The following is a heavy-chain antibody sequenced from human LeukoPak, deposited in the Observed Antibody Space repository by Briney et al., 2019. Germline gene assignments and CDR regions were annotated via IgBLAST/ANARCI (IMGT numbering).Heavy chain of an antibody. CDR2: ISSSGSTI. CDR3: ARESYYDSSGYYGHGDY. Sequence: GGSLRLSCAASGFTFSDYYVSWIRQAPGKGLEWVSYISSSGSTIYYADSVKGRFTISRDNAKNSLYLQMNSLRAEDTAVYYCARESYYDSSGYYGHGDYWGQGTLVTVSS. J-gene: IGHJ4*02. CDR1: GFTFSDYY. V-gene: IGHV3-11*01. D-gene: IGHD3-22*01.